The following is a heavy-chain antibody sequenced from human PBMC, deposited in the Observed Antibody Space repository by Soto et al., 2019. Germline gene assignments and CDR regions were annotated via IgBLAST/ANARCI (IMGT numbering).Heavy chain of an antibody. CDR1: GFSPDSYA. Sequence: VESGGGVVQPGRSLTLSCAASGFSPDSYAMHWVRQAPGKGHEWMAVVSYDGKNIYYADSVKGRFTISKDDPKNTLYLRMGSLTAEDTATYYCARDYGALPCDRIQHWGRGTLVTVSS. V-gene: IGHV3-30*03. CDR2: VSYDGKNI. D-gene: IGHD3-10*01. CDR3: ARDYGALPCDRIQH. J-gene: IGHJ1*01.